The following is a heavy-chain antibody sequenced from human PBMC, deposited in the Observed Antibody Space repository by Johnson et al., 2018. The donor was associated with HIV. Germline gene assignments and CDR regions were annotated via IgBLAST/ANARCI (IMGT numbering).Heavy chain of an antibody. V-gene: IGHV3-23*04. D-gene: IGHD1-7*01. Sequence: VQLVESGGGLVQPGGSLRLSCGASGFTFSNYAMSWVRQALGKGLEWVSGVSGRGGSTYYADSVKGRFTISRDNSKNTLYLQMNSLRAEDTAVYYCATSLTGTRPFDIWGQGTMVTVSS. CDR3: ATSLTGTRPFDI. J-gene: IGHJ3*02. CDR1: GFTFSNYA. CDR2: VSGRGGST.